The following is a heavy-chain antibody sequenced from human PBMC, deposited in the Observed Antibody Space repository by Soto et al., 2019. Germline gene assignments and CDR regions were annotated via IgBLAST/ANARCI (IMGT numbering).Heavy chain of an antibody. CDR3: AKADYYDSSGYSPDY. V-gene: IGHV3-23*01. Sequence: EVKLLESGGGLVQPGGSLRLSCAASGLTFSSYAMSWVRQAPGKGLEWVSAISGSGGSTYYADSVKGRFTISRDNSKNTLYLQMNSLRAEDTAVYYCAKADYYDSSGYSPDYWGQGTLVTVSS. CDR1: GLTFSSYA. CDR2: ISGSGGST. D-gene: IGHD3-22*01. J-gene: IGHJ4*02.